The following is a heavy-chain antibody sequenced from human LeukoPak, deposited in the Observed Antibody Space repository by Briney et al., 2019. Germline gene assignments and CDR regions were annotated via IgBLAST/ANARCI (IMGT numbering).Heavy chain of an antibody. V-gene: IGHV1-24*01. CDR3: ATSMITFGGVIADY. CDR2: FDPEDGET. J-gene: IGHJ4*02. D-gene: IGHD3-16*02. CDR1: GYTLTELS. Sequence: ASVKVSCKVSGYTLTELSMHWVRQAPGKGLEWMGGFDPEDGETIYAQKFQGRVTMTEDTSTDTAYMELSSLRSEDTAVHYCATSMITFGGVIADYWGQGTLLTVSS.